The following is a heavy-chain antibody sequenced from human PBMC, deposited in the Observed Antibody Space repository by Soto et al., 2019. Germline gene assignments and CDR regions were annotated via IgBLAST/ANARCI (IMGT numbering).Heavy chain of an antibody. J-gene: IGHJ5*02. CDR3: ARGPIYGSGSYLSDP. CDR1: GYTFTSFD. D-gene: IGHD3-10*01. V-gene: IGHV1-8*01. Sequence: QVQLVQSGAEVKKPGASVKVSCKASGYTFTSFDINWVRQATGQGLEWVGWMNPNSGNTGYAQKFQGRVTMTRNTAISTAYMELSSRRSEDTAVYHCARGPIYGSGSYLSDPWGQGTLVTVSS. CDR2: MNPNSGNT.